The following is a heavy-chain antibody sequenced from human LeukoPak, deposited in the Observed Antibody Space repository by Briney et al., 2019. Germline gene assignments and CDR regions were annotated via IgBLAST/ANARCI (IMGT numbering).Heavy chain of an antibody. D-gene: IGHD6-6*01. Sequence: SETLSLTCTVSGGSISSYYWSWIRQPAGKGLEWIGRIYTSGSTNYNPSLKSRVTMSVDTSKNQFSLKLSSVTAADTAVYYCARDRSPPVYSSSSEAFDIWGQGTMVTVSS. CDR1: GGSISSYY. CDR2: IYTSGST. J-gene: IGHJ3*02. V-gene: IGHV4-4*07. CDR3: ARDRSPPVYSSSSEAFDI.